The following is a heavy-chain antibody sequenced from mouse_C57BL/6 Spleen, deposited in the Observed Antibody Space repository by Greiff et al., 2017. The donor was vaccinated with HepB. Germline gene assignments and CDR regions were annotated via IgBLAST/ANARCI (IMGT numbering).Heavy chain of an antibody. J-gene: IGHJ2*01. V-gene: IGHV1-59*01. CDR2: IDPSDSYT. D-gene: IGHD1-1*01. Sequence: QVQLQQPGAELVRPGTSVKLSCKASGYTFTSYWMHWVKQRPGQGLEWIGVIDPSDSYTNYNQKFKGKATLTVDTSSSTAYMQLSSLTSEDSAVYYCARLTTVVATGKFDYWGQGTTRTVSS. CDR3: ARLTTVVATGKFDY. CDR1: GYTFTSYW.